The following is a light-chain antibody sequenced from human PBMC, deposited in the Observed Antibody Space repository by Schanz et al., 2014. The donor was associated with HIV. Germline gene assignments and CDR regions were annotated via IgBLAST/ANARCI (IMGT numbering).Light chain of an antibody. J-gene: IGLJ3*02. Sequence: QPVLTQSPSASASLGASVKLTCTLSSGHSTYAIAWHQQQPEKGPRFLMNLNSDGSHNKGDGIPDRFSGTSSGAERYLTISSLQSEDEADYYCQTWDTLIRVFGGGTKLTVL. CDR1: SGHSTYA. V-gene: IGLV4-69*01. CDR2: LNSDGSH. CDR3: QTWDTLIRV.